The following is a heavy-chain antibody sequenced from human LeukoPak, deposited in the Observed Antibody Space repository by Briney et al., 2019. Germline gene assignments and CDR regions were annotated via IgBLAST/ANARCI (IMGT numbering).Heavy chain of an antibody. CDR3: AREEIRAVPYYDFWSGYPLYYFDY. J-gene: IGHJ4*02. D-gene: IGHD3-3*01. CDR2: IKNDGSST. V-gene: IGHV3-74*01. Sequence: TGGSLRLSCVASGFTFSGYWMHWVRQTPGKGLVWVSRIKNDGSSTSYADSVKGRFTVSRDNAKNTLYLQMNSLRAEDTAVYYCAREEIRAVPYYDFWSGYPLYYFDYWGQGTLVTVSS. CDR1: GFTFSGYW.